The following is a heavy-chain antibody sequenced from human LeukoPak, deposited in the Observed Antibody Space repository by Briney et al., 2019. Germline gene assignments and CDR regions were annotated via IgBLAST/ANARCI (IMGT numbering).Heavy chain of an antibody. J-gene: IGHJ4*02. V-gene: IGHV3-23*01. CDR2: FSRSGPDT. CDR1: GFTFGSSA. D-gene: IGHD6-13*01. Sequence: GGSLRLSCAASGFTFGSSAMSWVRQAPGKGPEWVSTFSRSGPDTYYADSVKGRFTIFRDNSKNTLYLQMNSLRAEDTAVYYCAKGSLGSWSYFDYWGQGPLVTVSS. CDR3: AKGSLGSWSYFDY.